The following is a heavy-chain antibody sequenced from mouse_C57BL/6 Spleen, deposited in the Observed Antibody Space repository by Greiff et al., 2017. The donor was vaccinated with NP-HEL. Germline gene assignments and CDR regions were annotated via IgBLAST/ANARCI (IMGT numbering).Heavy chain of an antibody. Sequence: EVQLQQSGPELVKPGASVKISCKASGYSFTGYYMNWVKQSPEKSLEWIGEINPSTGGTTYNQKFKAKATLTVDKSSSTAYMQLKSLTSEDSAVYYCAREDYDFMDYWGQGTSVTVSS. CDR3: AREDYDFMDY. CDR2: INPSTGGT. D-gene: IGHD2-4*01. CDR1: GYSFTGYY. V-gene: IGHV1-42*01. J-gene: IGHJ4*01.